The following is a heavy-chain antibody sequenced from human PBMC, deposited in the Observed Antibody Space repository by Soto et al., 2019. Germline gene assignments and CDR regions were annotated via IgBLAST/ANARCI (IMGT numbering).Heavy chain of an antibody. J-gene: IGHJ6*02. CDR2: ISSNGGST. V-gene: IGHV3-64D*08. CDR3: VKDQYYDFWSGYQAVSHGMDV. D-gene: IGHD3-3*01. CDR1: GFTFSSYA. Sequence: GGSLRLSCSASGFTFSSYAMHWVRQAPGKGLEYVSAISSNGGSTYYADSVKGRFTISRDNSKNTLYLQMSSLRAEDTAVYYCVKDQYYDFWSGYQAVSHGMDVWGQGTTVTVSS.